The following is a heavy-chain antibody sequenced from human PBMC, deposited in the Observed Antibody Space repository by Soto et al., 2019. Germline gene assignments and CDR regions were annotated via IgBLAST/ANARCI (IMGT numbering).Heavy chain of an antibody. CDR1: GYTFTDYW. J-gene: IGHJ6*02. CDR3: ARRAIPGRYFYYYGMDV. D-gene: IGHD3-9*01. V-gene: IGHV5-51*01. Sequence: GESLKISCKGSGYTFTDYWIGWVRQLPGKGLEWMGIIYPGDSDTRYSPSFQGQVTISADKSISTAYLQWSSLKASDTAMYYCARRAIPGRYFYYYGMDVWGQGTTVTVSS. CDR2: IYPGDSDT.